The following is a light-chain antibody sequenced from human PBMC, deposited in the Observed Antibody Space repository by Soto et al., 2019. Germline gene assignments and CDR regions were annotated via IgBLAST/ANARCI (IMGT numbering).Light chain of an antibody. CDR1: SGYSNHK. CDR2: VDTGGIVG. Sequence: QSVLTQPPSASASLGASVTLTCTLSSGYSNHKVDWYQQRPGKGPRFLMRVDTGGIVGSKGAGVPDRFSVLASGLNRYLTINHVVKEDKSVYYCRADLDTGSSVAWIFGGGTKLTVL. V-gene: IGLV9-49*01. CDR3: RADLDTGSSVAWI. J-gene: IGLJ2*01.